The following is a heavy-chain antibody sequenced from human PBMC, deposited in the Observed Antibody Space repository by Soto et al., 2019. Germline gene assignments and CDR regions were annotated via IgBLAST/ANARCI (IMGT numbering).Heavy chain of an antibody. V-gene: IGHV3-23*01. D-gene: IGHD7-27*01. J-gene: IGHJ6*02. Sequence: EVQLLESGGGLVQPGGSLRLSCAASGSSFSAYAMNWVRQAPGKGLEWVSAISRSGDYTFYSDSVKGRFTISRDNSRNTVYMEMNSLRAEAAAVYYCAKGGFWVHYGMDVWGQGTTVSVSS. CDR3: AKGGFWVHYGMDV. CDR2: ISRSGDYT. CDR1: GSSFSAYA.